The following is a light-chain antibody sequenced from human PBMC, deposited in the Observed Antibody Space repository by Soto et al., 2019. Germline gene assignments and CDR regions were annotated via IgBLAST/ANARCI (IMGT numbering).Light chain of an antibody. J-gene: IGLJ1*01. CDR1: SSDVGGYNY. CDR2: DVS. V-gene: IGLV2-14*01. CDR3: SSYTSSSTPYV. Sequence: SALTQPAPLSGSPGQSITLSCTGTSSDVGGYNYVSWYQRHPGKAPKLMIYDVSNRPSGVSNRFSGSKSGNTASLTISGLQAEDEADYYCSSYTSSSTPYVFGTGTKVTVL.